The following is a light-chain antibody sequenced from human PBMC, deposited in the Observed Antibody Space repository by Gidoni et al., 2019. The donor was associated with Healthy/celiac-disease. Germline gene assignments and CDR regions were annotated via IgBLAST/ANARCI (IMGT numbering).Light chain of an antibody. Sequence: DIVMTQSPATLSVSPGERATLSCRASQSVSSNLAWYQQKPGQAPRRLIYGASTRATGSPARFSGSGSGTEFTLTSSSLQSEDCAGYYCQQYNNWPYTFGQGTKLEIK. V-gene: IGKV3-15*01. J-gene: IGKJ2*01. CDR2: GAS. CDR3: QQYNNWPYT. CDR1: QSVSSN.